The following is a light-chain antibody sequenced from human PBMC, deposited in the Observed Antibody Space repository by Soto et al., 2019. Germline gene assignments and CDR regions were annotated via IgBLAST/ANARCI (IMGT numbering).Light chain of an antibody. CDR2: GAS. CDR1: QSIDSIS. CDR3: QQYNAYPT. Sequence: EIVLTQSPVTLSLFPVERATLSFRASQSIDSISLAWYQHKPGQDPRILIYGASSRSTAIPDRFSGSGSGTEFTLTISSLQPDDFATYYCQQYNAYPTFGKGNKVDI. J-gene: IGKJ1*01. V-gene: IGKV3-20*01.